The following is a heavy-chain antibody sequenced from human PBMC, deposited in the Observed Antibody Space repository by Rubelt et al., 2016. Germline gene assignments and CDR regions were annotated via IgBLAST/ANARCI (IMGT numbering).Heavy chain of an antibody. J-gene: IGHJ1*01. D-gene: IGHD4-17*01. CDR1: GFTFSSYG. V-gene: IGHV3-30*02. CDR2: IRYDGSTK. Sequence: QVQLVESGGGVVQPGGSLRLSCAASGFTFSSYGMHWVRQAPGQGLEWVAFIRYDGSTKYYADSVKGRFTISRDNSKNTLYLQMNSLRAEDTAVYYCAKPARLDYGINAEYFQHWGQGTLVTVSS. CDR3: AKPARLDYGINAEYFQH.